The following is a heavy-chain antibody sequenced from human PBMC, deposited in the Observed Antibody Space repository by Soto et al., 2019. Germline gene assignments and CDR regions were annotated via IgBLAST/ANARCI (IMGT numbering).Heavy chain of an antibody. D-gene: IGHD5-12*01. J-gene: IGHJ4*02. Sequence: GGSLRLSCAASGFTFSSYAMSWVRQAPGKGLEWVSAISGSGGSTYYADSVKVRFTISRDNSKNTLYLQMNSLRAEDTAVYYCAKAHRGYDYLDYFDYWGQGTLVTVSS. V-gene: IGHV3-23*01. CDR2: ISGSGGST. CDR3: AKAHRGYDYLDYFDY. CDR1: GFTFSSYA.